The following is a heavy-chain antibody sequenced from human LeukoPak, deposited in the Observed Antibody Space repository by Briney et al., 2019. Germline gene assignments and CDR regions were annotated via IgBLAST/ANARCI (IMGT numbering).Heavy chain of an antibody. CDR2: ISYDGSNK. J-gene: IGHJ6*03. V-gene: IGHV3-30*04. CDR3: ARDFLYCSRGSCYYYYYMDV. CDR1: GFTFSSYA. D-gene: IGHD2-15*01. Sequence: GGSLRLACAASGFTFSSYAMHWVRQAPGKGLEWVAVISYDGSNKYYADSVKGRFTISRDNSKNTLYLQMNSLRAEDTAVYYCARDFLYCSRGSCYYYYYMDVWGKGTTVTVSS.